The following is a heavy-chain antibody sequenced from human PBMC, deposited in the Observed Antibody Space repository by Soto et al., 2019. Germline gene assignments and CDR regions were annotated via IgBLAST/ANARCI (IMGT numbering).Heavy chain of an antibody. Sequence: PGGSLRLSCAASGFTVSSNYMSWVRQAPGKGLEWISIIYSAGNTYYADSVKGRFTISRDNSKNTLYLQMNSLGAEDTVVYYCARDFVVGGPTINYYYGMDVWGQGTTVTVSS. V-gene: IGHV3-66*01. J-gene: IGHJ6*02. D-gene: IGHD1-26*01. CDR2: IYSAGNT. CDR1: GFTVSSNY. CDR3: ARDFVVGGPTINYYYGMDV.